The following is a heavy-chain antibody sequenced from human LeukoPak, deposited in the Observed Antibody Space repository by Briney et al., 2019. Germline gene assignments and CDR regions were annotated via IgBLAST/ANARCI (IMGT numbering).Heavy chain of an antibody. V-gene: IGHV4-39*07. CDR2: IYYSGST. CDR3: ARVTNSRRFLEWLFPYYFDY. CDR1: GGSISSSSYY. Sequence: SETLSLTCTVSGGSISSSSYYWGWIRQPPGKGLEWIGSIYYSGSTYYNPSLKSRVTISVDTSKNQFSLKLSSVTAADTAVYYCARVTNSRRFLEWLFPYYFDYWGQGTLVTVSS. J-gene: IGHJ4*02. D-gene: IGHD3-3*01.